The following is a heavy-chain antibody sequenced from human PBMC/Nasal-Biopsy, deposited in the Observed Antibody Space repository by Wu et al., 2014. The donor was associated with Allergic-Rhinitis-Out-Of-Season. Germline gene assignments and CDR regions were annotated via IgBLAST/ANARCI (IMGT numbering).Heavy chain of an antibody. J-gene: IGHJ4*02. V-gene: IGHV3-30*03. CDR1: GFTLSSYG. CDR3: AREVPGPTFDY. D-gene: IGHD1-7*01. Sequence: LSCAASGFTLSSYGMYWVRQAPGKGLEWVALISYDGSNEYYADSVKGRFIISRDNSKNMLYLQMNSLRAEDTAVYYCAREVPGPTFDYWGQGALVTVSS. CDR2: ISYDGSNE.